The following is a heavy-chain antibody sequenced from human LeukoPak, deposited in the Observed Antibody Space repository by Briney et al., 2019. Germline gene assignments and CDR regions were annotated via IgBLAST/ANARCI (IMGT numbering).Heavy chain of an antibody. CDR3: ARLGGAYYYYMDV. V-gene: IGHV3-21*01. D-gene: IGHD3-16*01. Sequence: PGGSLRLSCAASGFTFSSYAMNWVRQAPGKGLEWVSSISSSSSYIYYADSVKGRFTISRDNAKNSLYLQMNSLRAEDTAVYYCARLGGAYYYYMDVWGKGTTVTVSS. CDR2: ISSSSSYI. CDR1: GFTFSSYA. J-gene: IGHJ6*03.